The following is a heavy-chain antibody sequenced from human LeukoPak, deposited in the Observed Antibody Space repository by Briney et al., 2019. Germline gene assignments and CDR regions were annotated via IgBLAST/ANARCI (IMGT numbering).Heavy chain of an antibody. CDR1: GGSISSYY. V-gene: IGHV4-59*01. Sequence: SETLSLTCTVSGGSISSYYWSWIRQPPGKGLEWIWYIYYSGSTNYNPSLKSRVTISVDTSKNQFSLKLSSVTAADTAVYYCARLGTYGDYPNPYYYYYYYMDVWGKGTTVTVSS. J-gene: IGHJ6*03. D-gene: IGHD4-17*01. CDR3: ARLGTYGDYPNPYYYYYYYMDV. CDR2: IYYSGST.